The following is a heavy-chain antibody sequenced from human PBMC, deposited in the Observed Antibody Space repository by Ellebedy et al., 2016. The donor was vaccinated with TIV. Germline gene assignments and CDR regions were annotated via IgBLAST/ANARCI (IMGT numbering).Heavy chain of an antibody. Sequence: SVKVSCXASGYTFTSYDISWVRQAPGQGLEWMGGIIPIFGTANYAQKFQGRVTITADKSTSTAYMELRSLRSDDTAVYYCASYCGGDCYAFDYWGQGTLVTVSS. J-gene: IGHJ4*02. V-gene: IGHV1-69*06. CDR2: IIPIFGTA. D-gene: IGHD2-21*02. CDR3: ASYCGGDCYAFDY. CDR1: GYTFTSYD.